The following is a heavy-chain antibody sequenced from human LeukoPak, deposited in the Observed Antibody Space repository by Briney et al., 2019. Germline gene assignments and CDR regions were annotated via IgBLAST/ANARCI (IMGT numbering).Heavy chain of an antibody. Sequence: GGSLRLSCAASGFTFDDYAMHWVRQAPGKGLEWVSGISWNSGSIGYADSVKGRFTISRDNAKNSLYLQMNSLRAEDMALYYCAKVGAGYSSGWTYFDYWGQGTLVTVSS. CDR1: GFTFDDYA. J-gene: IGHJ4*02. V-gene: IGHV3-9*03. D-gene: IGHD6-19*01. CDR2: ISWNSGSI. CDR3: AKVGAGYSSGWTYFDY.